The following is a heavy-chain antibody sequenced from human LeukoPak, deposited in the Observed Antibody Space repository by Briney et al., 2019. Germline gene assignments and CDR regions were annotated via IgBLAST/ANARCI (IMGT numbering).Heavy chain of an antibody. D-gene: IGHD3-10*01. J-gene: IGHJ4*02. CDR1: GFTFSSYS. CDR3: AKDNPSYYYGSGIDY. V-gene: IGHV3-21*04. CDR2: ISSSSSYI. Sequence: GGSLRLSCAASGFTFSSYSMNWVRQAPGKGLEWVSSISSSSSYIYYADSVKGRFTISRDNAKNSLYLQMNSLRAEDTAVYYCAKDNPSYYYGSGIDYWGQGTLVTVSS.